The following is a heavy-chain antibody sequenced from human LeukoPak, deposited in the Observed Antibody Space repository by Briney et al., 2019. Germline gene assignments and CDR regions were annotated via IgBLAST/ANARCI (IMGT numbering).Heavy chain of an antibody. D-gene: IGHD4-11*01. CDR2: TYYSGST. V-gene: IGHV4-31*03. J-gene: IGHJ4*02. CDR1: GGSISSGGYY. Sequence: KPSETLSLTCTVSGGSISSGGYYWSWIRQHPGKGLEWIGYTYYSGSTYYNPSLKSRVTISVDTSKNQFSLKLSSVTAADTAVYYCAAVTTPYYFDYWGQGTLVTVSS. CDR3: AAVTTPYYFDY.